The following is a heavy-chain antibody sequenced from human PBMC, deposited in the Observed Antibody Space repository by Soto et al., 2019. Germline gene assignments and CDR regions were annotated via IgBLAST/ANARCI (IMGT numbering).Heavy chain of an antibody. CDR2: ISAYNGNT. J-gene: IGHJ4*02. CDR1: GYTYTSYG. D-gene: IGHD3-3*01. V-gene: IGHV1-18*01. Sequence: GTSVKVSCTDSGYTYTSYGISWVRQAPGQGLEWMGWISAYNGNTNYAQKLQGRVTMTTDTSTSTAYMELRSLRSDDTAVYYCARAPGGYDFWSGYYSASIYWGQGTLVTVSS. CDR3: ARAPGGYDFWSGYYSASIY.